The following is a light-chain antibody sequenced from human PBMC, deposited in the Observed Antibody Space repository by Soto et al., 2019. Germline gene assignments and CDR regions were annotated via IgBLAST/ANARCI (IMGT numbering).Light chain of an antibody. CDR2: EGS. CDR3: AAWDDSLNGPV. CDR1: SSDVGSYNL. V-gene: IGLV2-14*02. J-gene: IGLJ3*02. Sequence: QSALTQPASVSGSPGQSITISCTGTSSDVGSYNLVSWYQQHPGKAPKLMIYEGSKRPSGVSNRFSGSKSGNTASLAISGLQSEDEGDYFCAAWDDSLNGPVFGGGTQLTVL.